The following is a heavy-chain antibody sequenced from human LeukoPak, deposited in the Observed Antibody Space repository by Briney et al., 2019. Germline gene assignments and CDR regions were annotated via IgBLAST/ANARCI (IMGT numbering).Heavy chain of an antibody. CDR1: GFKFDDYG. Sequence: GGSLRLSCAASGFKFDDYGMSWVRQAPGKGLQWVSGINWNAGSTGYVDSVKGRFTISRDNAKNSLYLQMNSLRAEDTALYYCARDWPYYYDSNNWFDPWGQGTLVTVSS. J-gene: IGHJ5*02. CDR2: INWNAGST. CDR3: ARDWPYYYDSNNWFDP. V-gene: IGHV3-20*04. D-gene: IGHD3-22*01.